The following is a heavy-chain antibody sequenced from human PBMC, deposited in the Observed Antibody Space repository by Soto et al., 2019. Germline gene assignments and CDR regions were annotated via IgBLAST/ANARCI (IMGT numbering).Heavy chain of an antibody. V-gene: IGHV3-23*01. CDR2: ISADITYT. D-gene: IGHD2-21*02. Sequence: EAQLLESGGELVQNGGSLRLSCAASGFDFINNAMAWVRQAPGKGLEWVSTISADITYTYYADAVRGRFTVPRDNSKNKLYLHMNRLRDDDTAVYYCANKNTAKRASDIWGQGTIVTVSS. J-gene: IGHJ3*02. CDR3: ANKNTAKRASDI. CDR1: GFDFINNA.